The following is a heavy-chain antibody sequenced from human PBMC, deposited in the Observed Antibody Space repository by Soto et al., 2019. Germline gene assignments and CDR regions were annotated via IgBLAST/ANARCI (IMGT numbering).Heavy chain of an antibody. D-gene: IGHD3-3*01. CDR3: AREVVEWSRSTTDP. V-gene: IGHV4-31*02. J-gene: IGHJ5*02. CDR2: IYYSGST. Sequence: DLEWIGYIYYSGSTYYNPSLKSRVTISVDTSKNQFSLKLSSVTAADTAVYYCAREVVEWSRSTTDPWGQGTLVTVSS.